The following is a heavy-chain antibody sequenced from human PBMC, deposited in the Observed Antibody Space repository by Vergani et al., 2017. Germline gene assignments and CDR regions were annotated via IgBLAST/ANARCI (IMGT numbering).Heavy chain of an antibody. J-gene: IGHJ4*02. D-gene: IGHD6-13*01. CDR1: GFNFRSYH. CDR3: AKDLSVVEAADDF. CDR2: ISSSDSRT. V-gene: IGHV3-23*01. Sequence: EVQLLESGGGLVQPGGSLRLSCAASGFNFRSYHMSWVRQAPGKGLEWVSSISSSDSRTYYADSVRGRVTISRDNSKNTVYLQMDNLRAEDTAVYYCAKDLSVVEAADDFRGQGTLVTVSS.